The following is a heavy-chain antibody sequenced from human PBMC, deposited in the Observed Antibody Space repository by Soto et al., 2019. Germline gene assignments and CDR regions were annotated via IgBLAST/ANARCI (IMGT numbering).Heavy chain of an antibody. CDR3: AKGGTTTNIILDS. V-gene: IGHV3-23*01. D-gene: IGHD1-1*01. CDR1: GFTSSNYA. CDR2: IRSSGETT. Sequence: EVELLESGGGLVQPGGSLRLSCAASGFTSSNYAMSWVRQSPGKGLEWLSSIRSSGETTYYADSVKGRVTISRDNDKNTLYLQINSLTAGDTAVYYCAKGGTTTNIILDSWGPGTPVTVSA. J-gene: IGHJ4*02.